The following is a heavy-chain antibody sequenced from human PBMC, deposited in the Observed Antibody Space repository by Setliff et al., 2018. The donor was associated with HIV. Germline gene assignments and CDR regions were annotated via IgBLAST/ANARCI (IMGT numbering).Heavy chain of an antibody. CDR1: GFRFSNYW. D-gene: IGHD1-1*01. V-gene: IGHV3-7*01. CDR2: IKHYGSEK. Sequence: TGGSLRLSCAASGFRFSNYWMSWVRQAPGKGLEWVANIKHYGSEKHYVDSVEGRFTISRDNAKNSLYLQMNSLRAEDTAVYYCAKWNVAFDIWGHGTMVTVSS. CDR3: AKWNVAFDI. J-gene: IGHJ3*02.